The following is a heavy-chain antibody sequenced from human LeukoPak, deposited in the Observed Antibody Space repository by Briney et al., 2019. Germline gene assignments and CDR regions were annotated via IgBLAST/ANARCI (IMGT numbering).Heavy chain of an antibody. CDR1: GGSISSYY. Sequence: SETLSLTCTVSGGSISSYYWSWIRQPPGKGLEWIGYIYYSGSTNYNPSLKSRVTISLDTSKNQFSLKLSSVTAADTAVYYCASYYYGSGRKKYYYYGMDVWGQGTTVTVSS. CDR2: IYYSGST. D-gene: IGHD3-10*01. V-gene: IGHV4-59*01. J-gene: IGHJ6*02. CDR3: ASYYYGSGRKKYYYYGMDV.